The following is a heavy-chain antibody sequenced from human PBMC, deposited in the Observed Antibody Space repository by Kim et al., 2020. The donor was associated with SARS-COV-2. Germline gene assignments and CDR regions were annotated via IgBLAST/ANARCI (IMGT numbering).Heavy chain of an antibody. J-gene: IGHJ5*02. CDR3: ARDHPRYDILTGYETRIGWFDP. CDR2: IIPILGIA. V-gene: IGHV1-69*04. CDR1: GGTFSSYT. D-gene: IGHD3-9*01. Sequence: SVKVSCKASGGTFSSYTISWVRQAPGQGLEWMGRIIPILGIANYAQKFQGRVTITADKSTSTAYMELSSLRSEDTAVYYCARDHPRYDILTGYETRIGWFDPWGQGTLVTVSS.